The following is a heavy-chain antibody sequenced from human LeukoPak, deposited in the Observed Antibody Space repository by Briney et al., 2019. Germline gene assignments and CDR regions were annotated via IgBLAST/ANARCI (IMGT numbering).Heavy chain of an antibody. D-gene: IGHD1-26*01. J-gene: IGHJ6*03. V-gene: IGHV3-30*02. CDR2: IRYDGSNK. CDR3: AKDGGSYSIPYYTDV. Sequence: PGGSLRLSCAASGFTFSSYGMHWVRQAPGKGLEWVAFIRYDGSNKYYADSVEGRFTISRDNSKNTLYLQMNSLRAEDTAVYYCAKDGGSYSIPYYTDVWGKGTTVTISS. CDR1: GFTFSSYG.